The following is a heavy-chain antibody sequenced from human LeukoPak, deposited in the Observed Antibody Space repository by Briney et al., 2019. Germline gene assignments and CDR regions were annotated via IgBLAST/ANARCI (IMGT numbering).Heavy chain of an antibody. CDR2: IYYSGST. Sequence: SETLSLTCTVSGGSISSYYWSWIRQPPGKGLEWIGYIYYSGSTNYNPSLKSRVTISVDTSKNQFSLKLSSVTAADTAVYYCARTDLSGYNPYYYYYGMDVWGQGATVTVS. CDR3: ARTDLSGYNPYYYYYGMDV. V-gene: IGHV4-59*01. CDR1: GGSISSYY. J-gene: IGHJ6*02. D-gene: IGHD3-3*01.